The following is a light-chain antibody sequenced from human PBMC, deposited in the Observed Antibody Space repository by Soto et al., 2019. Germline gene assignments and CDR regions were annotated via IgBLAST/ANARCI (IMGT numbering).Light chain of an antibody. J-gene: IGKJ1*01. CDR1: QNIRGNE. Sequence: EVVLTQSPGALSLSPGEGVTLSCRASQNIRGNELAWYRQKRGQAPRLLMYGGSTRADGIPDRFSGRGTGTNVTLTISRLEPEDAAVYYCQDYGTSHPWTFGQGTKLEIK. CDR3: QDYGTSHPWT. CDR2: GGS. V-gene: IGKV3-20*01.